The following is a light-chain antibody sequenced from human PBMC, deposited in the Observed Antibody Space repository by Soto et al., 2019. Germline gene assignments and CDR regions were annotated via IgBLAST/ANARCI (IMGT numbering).Light chain of an antibody. CDR3: FSYAGSSTSYV. CDR2: EGS. J-gene: IGLJ1*01. Sequence: QSALTQPASVSGSPGQSITISCTGTSSDVGSYNPVSWYQQHPGKAPKLMIYEGSKRPSGVSNRFSGSKSGNTASLTISGLQAEDEADYYCFSYAGSSTSYVFGTGTKLTVL. CDR1: SSDVGSYNP. V-gene: IGLV2-23*01.